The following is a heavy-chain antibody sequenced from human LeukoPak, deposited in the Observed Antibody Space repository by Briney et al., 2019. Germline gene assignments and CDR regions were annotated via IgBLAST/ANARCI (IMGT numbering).Heavy chain of an antibody. D-gene: IGHD3-10*01. V-gene: IGHV1-24*01. CDR2: FDPEDGET. Sequence: ASVKVSCKVSGCTLTELSMHWVRQAPGKGLEWMGGFDPEDGETIYAQKFQGRVTMTEDTSTDTAYMELSSLRSEDTAVYYCATRDLVPGMVRGVIINAFDIWGQGTMVTVSS. J-gene: IGHJ3*02. CDR3: ATRDLVPGMVRGVIINAFDI. CDR1: GCTLTELS.